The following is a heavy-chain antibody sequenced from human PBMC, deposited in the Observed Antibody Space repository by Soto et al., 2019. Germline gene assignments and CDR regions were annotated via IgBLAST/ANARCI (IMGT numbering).Heavy chain of an antibody. CDR3: ARDLGEIVVVTAATTTN. D-gene: IGHD2-2*01. V-gene: IGHV1-18*01. CDR1: GYTFTSYG. Sequence: ASVKVSCKASGYTFTSYGISWVRQAPGQGLEWMGWISAYNGNTNYAQKLQGRVTMTTDTSTSTAYMELRSLRSDDTAVYYCARDLGEIVVVTAATTTNWGQGTLVTVSS. CDR2: ISAYNGNT. J-gene: IGHJ4*02.